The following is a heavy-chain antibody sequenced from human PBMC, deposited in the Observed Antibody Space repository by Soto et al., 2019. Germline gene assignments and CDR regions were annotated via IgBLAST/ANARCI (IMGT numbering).Heavy chain of an antibody. CDR3: ARGWDSSSWETYFDY. D-gene: IGHD6-13*01. V-gene: IGHV1-18*01. J-gene: IGHJ4*02. CDR2: ISAYTGHT. Sequence: GASVKVSCKASGYTFTMYGISWVRQAPGQGLEWVGWISAYTGHTNYAQKLQGRVTVTIDTSTSAAYMELRSLRPDDTAIYYCARGWDSSSWETYFDYWGQGTLVTVSS. CDR1: GYTFTMYG.